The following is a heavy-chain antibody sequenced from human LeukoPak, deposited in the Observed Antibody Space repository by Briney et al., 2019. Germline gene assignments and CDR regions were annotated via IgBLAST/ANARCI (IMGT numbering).Heavy chain of an antibody. D-gene: IGHD5-24*01. CDR1: GGSFSGYY. CDR3: AQLRGYFDL. V-gene: IGHV4-34*01. J-gene: IGHJ2*01. CDR2: INHSGST. Sequence: SETLTLTCAVYGGSFSGYYWSWIRQPPGKGLEWIGEINHSGSTNYNPSLKSRVNISVVTAKNQFSLRLCSVTAADTAVYYCAQLRGYFDLWGRGTLVTVSS.